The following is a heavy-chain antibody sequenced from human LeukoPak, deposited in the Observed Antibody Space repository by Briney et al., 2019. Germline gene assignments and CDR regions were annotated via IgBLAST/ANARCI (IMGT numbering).Heavy chain of an antibody. CDR1: RGSFSGYY. Sequence: SETLSLTCAVYRGSFSGYYWSWIRQPPGKGLELIGEINHSGSTNYNPSLKSRVTISVDTSKNQLSLKLSSVTAADMAVYYCASSSIMITFGGVSHYWGQGTLVTVSS. D-gene: IGHD3-16*01. CDR3: ASSSIMITFGGVSHY. J-gene: IGHJ4*02. V-gene: IGHV4-34*01. CDR2: INHSGST.